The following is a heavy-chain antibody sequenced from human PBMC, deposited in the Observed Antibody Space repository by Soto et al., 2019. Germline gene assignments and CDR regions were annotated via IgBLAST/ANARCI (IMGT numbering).Heavy chain of an antibody. Sequence: QVQLQESGPGLVKPSGTLSLTCAVSGGSMSRSYWWTWLRQSPGKGLKWLGEINESGEYNYDPSFSSRVTMSVDKSKNHLSVMLTSVTAADTAIYYCARVGSGWYAPLDYWGQGTLVTVSS. CDR2: INESGEY. V-gene: IGHV4-4*02. CDR3: ARVGSGWYAPLDY. D-gene: IGHD6-19*01. CDR1: GGSMSRSYW. J-gene: IGHJ4*02.